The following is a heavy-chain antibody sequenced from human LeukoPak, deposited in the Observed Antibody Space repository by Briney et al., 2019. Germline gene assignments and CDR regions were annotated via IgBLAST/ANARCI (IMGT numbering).Heavy chain of an antibody. J-gene: IGHJ4*02. CDR2: ISGGGETT. Sequence: PGGSLRLSCAASGFTFNNYAMNWGRQAPGKGLDWVSSISGGGETTYYADSVKGRFTISRDNAKNSLYLQMNSLRAEDTAVYYCARVIRGGDYNDYWGQGTLVTVSS. CDR1: GFTFNNYA. CDR3: ARVIRGGDYNDY. D-gene: IGHD3-16*01. V-gene: IGHV3-23*01.